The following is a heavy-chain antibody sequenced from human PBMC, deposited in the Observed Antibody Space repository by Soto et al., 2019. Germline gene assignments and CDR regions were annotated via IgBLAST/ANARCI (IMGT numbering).Heavy chain of an antibody. J-gene: IGHJ4*02. CDR1: GGSISTGYW. CDR3: ATHRGNTYGPYDD. D-gene: IGHD5-18*01. V-gene: IGHV4-4*02. CDR2: IFHTGSI. Sequence: QVQLQESGPGLVKPSGTLSLTCAVSGGSISTGYWWSWVCQSPDKGLEWIGEIFHTGSINYSPSLRSRVTISVDKSKNQFSLNLNSVTAADTAVYYCATHRGNTYGPYDDWGQGTLVTVSS.